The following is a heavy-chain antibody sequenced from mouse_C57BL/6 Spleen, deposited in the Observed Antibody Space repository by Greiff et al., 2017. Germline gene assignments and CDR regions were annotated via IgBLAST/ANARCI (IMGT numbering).Heavy chain of an antibody. CDR1: GYTFTSYW. CDR2: LDPSDSYT. D-gene: IGHD2-3*01. CDR3: ARVGYYAWVAD. V-gene: IGHV1-59*01. J-gene: IGHJ3*01. Sequence: QVQLQQPGAELVRPGTSVKLSCKASGYTFTSYWMHWVKQRPGQGLEWIGVLDPSDSYTIYNQTFKGKATLTVDTSSSTSYLQLSSLTSEDSAAYYCARVGYYAWVADRGQGTRVTVSA.